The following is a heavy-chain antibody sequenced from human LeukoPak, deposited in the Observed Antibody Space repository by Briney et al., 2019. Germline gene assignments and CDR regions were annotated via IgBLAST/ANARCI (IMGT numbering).Heavy chain of an antibody. D-gene: IGHD1-26*01. CDR3: VKDLGRASRINVNERDHYGMDV. CDR1: GFIFNNYV. J-gene: IGHJ6*02. V-gene: IGHV3-64D*09. CDR2: ISSNGGRT. Sequence: PGGSLRLSCSASGFIFNNYVMYWVRQAPGTGLESVSTISSNGGRTYYANTVKDRFTISRDNSKNTLYLQMSSLRAEDTAVYYCVKDLGRASRINVNERDHYGMDVWGQGTSVTVSS.